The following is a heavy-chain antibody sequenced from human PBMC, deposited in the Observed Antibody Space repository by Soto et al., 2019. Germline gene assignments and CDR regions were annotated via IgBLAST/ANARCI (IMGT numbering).Heavy chain of an antibody. CDR2: IYYSGST. D-gene: IGHD2-15*01. V-gene: IGHV4-30-4*01. CDR3: ARGGRMIGYCSGGSCYGWFDY. J-gene: IGHJ5*01. Sequence: SETLSLTCTVSGGSISSGDYYWSWIRQPPGKGLEWIGYIYYSGSTYYNPSLKSRVTISVDTSKNQFSLKLSSVTAADTAVYYCARGGRMIGYCSGGSCYGWFDYWGQGTLVTVSS. CDR1: GGSISSGDYY.